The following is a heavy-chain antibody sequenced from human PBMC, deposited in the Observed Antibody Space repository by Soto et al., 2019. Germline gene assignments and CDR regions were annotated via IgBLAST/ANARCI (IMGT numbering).Heavy chain of an antibody. Sequence: SETLSLTCTVSGGSISNSYWSWIRQSPGKGLEWIGYIYSNGNTNYNPSLKSRLTISVDTSKNQFSLKLSSVTAADTAVYYCASPKIAFYNWFDPWGQGTLVTVSS. CDR2: IYSNGNT. CDR1: GGSISNSY. D-gene: IGHD3-3*02. V-gene: IGHV4-4*08. J-gene: IGHJ5*02. CDR3: ASPKIAFYNWFDP.